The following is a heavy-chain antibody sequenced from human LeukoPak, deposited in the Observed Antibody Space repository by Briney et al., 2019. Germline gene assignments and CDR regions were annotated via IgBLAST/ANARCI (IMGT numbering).Heavy chain of an antibody. CDR1: GFTVKDNF. CDR2: IYIGGGT. Sequence: GGSLRLSCAASGFTVKDNFMSWVRQAPGKGLEWVAVIYIGGGTYYAASVKGRFTISRDTSKNTLFLQMNSLRADDTAMYYCARGQGAWGQGTLVTVSS. J-gene: IGHJ5*02. V-gene: IGHV3-53*01. CDR3: ARGQGA.